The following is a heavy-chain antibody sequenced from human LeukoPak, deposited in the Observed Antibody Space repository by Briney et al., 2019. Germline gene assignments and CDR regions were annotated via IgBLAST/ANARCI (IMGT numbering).Heavy chain of an antibody. J-gene: IGHJ5*02. V-gene: IGHV4-59*01. CDR1: GGSISSYY. CDR3: AREVVVVVAATAYNWFDP. D-gene: IGHD2-15*01. CDR2: IYYSGST. Sequence: PSETLSLTCTVSGGSISSYYWSWIRQPPGKGLELIGYIYYSGSTNYNPSLKSRVTISVDTSKNQFSLKLGSVTAADTAVYYCAREVVVVVAATAYNWFDPWGQGTLVTVSS.